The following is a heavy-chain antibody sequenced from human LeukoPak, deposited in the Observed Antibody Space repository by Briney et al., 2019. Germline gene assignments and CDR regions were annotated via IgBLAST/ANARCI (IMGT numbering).Heavy chain of an antibody. Sequence: SVKVSCKASGFTFTSSAVQWVRQARGRRLEWIGWIVVGSGNTNYAQMFQGRVTITRDMSTSTAYMELSSLRSEDTAVYYCAAPSRIQLDYWGQGALVTVSS. CDR1: GFTFTSSA. J-gene: IGHJ4*02. CDR2: IVVGSGNT. D-gene: IGHD5-18*01. V-gene: IGHV1-58*01. CDR3: AAPSRIQLDY.